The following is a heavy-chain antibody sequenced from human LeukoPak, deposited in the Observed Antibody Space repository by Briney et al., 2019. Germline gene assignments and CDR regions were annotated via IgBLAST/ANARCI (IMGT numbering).Heavy chain of an antibody. Sequence: GGSLRLSCAASGFTFSSYAMSWVRQAPGKGLEWVSTICVRTGSTYYAHSVKGRFTISRDNSKDTLSLLMNSLRAEDTAIYYCAKGNWDKLEVFDYWGQGTLVTVSS. CDR1: GFTFSSYA. CDR2: ICVRTGST. J-gene: IGHJ4*02. D-gene: IGHD1/OR15-1a*01. CDR3: AKGNWDKLEVFDY. V-gene: IGHV3-23*01.